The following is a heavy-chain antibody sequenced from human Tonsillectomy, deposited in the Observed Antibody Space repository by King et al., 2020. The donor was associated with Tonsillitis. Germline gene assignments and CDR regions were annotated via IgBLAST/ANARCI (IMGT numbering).Heavy chain of an antibody. D-gene: IGHD3-10*01. Sequence: LQLQESGSGLVKPSQTLSLTCAVSGGSISSGGYSWSWIRQPPGKGLEWIGYIYHSGSTYYNPSLKSRVTISVDRSKNQFSLKLSSVTAADTAVYYCARAYGSGSYYLDYWGQGTLVTVSS. J-gene: IGHJ4*02. CDR1: GGSISSGGYS. CDR2: IYHSGST. CDR3: ARAYGSGSYYLDY. V-gene: IGHV4-30-2*01.